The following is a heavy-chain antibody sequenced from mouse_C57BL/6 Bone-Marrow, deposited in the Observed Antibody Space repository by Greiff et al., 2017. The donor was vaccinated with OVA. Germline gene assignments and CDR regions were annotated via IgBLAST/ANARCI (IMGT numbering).Heavy chain of an antibody. CDR2: IYPGDGDT. CDR3: ARHAYYSNPFAY. CDR1: GYAFSSSW. V-gene: IGHV1-82*01. D-gene: IGHD2-5*01. J-gene: IGHJ3*01. Sequence: QVQLKESGPELVKPGASVKISCKASGYAFSSSWMNWVKQRPGKGLEWIGRIYPGDGDTNYNGKFKGKATLTADKSSSTASMQLSSLTSEDSAVYFCARHAYYSNPFAYWGQGTLVTVSA.